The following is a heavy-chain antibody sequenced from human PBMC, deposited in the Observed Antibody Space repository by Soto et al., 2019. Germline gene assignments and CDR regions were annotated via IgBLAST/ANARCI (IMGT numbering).Heavy chain of an antibody. CDR1: GYTFTGYY. Sequence: QVQLVQSGAEVKKPGASVKVSCKASGYTFTGYYMHWMRQAPGQGLEWMGWINPNSGETDYAQNFQGWVTMTRDMSISTAYMELSGLKSNDTAVYYCARGGGLNYCFSIDVWGKGTTVTVSS. V-gene: IGHV1-2*04. CDR2: INPNSGET. J-gene: IGHJ6*03. CDR3: ARGGGLNYCFSIDV.